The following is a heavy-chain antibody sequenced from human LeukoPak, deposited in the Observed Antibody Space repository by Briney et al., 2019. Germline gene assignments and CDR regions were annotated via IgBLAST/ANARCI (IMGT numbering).Heavy chain of an antibody. D-gene: IGHD6-25*01. Sequence: GGSLRLSCAASGFTFSSYPVSWVRQAPGRGLEWVSAISGNGGTANYADSAKGRFTISRDNSKSTLYLQMNTLRAEDTAVYYCASPGAAAAAPGFDYWGQGTLVTVSP. CDR1: GFTFSSYP. CDR3: ASPGAAAAAPGFDY. CDR2: ISGNGGTA. J-gene: IGHJ4*02. V-gene: IGHV3-23*01.